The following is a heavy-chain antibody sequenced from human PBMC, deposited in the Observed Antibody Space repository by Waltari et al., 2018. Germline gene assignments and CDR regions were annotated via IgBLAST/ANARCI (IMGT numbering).Heavy chain of an antibody. CDR1: GYTFISYT. D-gene: IGHD4-17*01. CDR2: INTGDGNT. Sequence: QVQLVQSGAEVKKPGASVKVSCKASGYTFISYTMHWVRQAPGQRLEWMGWINTGDGNTEYSQKFQGRVTITRDTSANTAYMELSRLRSEDTAVYYCARAVMTTRDWYFDFWGRGTLVTVSS. J-gene: IGHJ2*01. CDR3: ARAVMTTRDWYFDF. V-gene: IGHV1-3*04.